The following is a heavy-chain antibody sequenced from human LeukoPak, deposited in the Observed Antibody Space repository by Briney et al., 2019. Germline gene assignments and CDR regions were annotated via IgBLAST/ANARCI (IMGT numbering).Heavy chain of an antibody. CDR2: ISWSSHSI. J-gene: IGHJ5*02. Sequence: PGGSLRLSCAASGFTFDDYAMHWVRQAPGKGLEWVSGISWSSHSIAYADSVKGRFTISRDNAKNSLYLQMNSLRAEDTAVYYCARDLEFSSWGQGTLVTVSS. CDR1: GFTFDDYA. V-gene: IGHV3-9*01. CDR3: ARDLEFSS. D-gene: IGHD3-10*01.